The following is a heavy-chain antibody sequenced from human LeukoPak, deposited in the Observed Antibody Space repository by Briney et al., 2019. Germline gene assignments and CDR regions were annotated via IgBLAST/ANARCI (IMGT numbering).Heavy chain of an antibody. J-gene: IGHJ3*02. D-gene: IGHD2-2*01. CDR2: IYYSGST. CDR1: GGSLSSYY. CDR3: ARDNYDCSSTSCRGYAFDI. Sequence: SETLSLTCTVSGGSLSSYYWSWIRQPPGKGLEWIGYIYYSGSTNYNPSLKSRVTISVDTSKNQFSLKLSSVTAADTDVYYCARDNYDCSSTSCRGYAFDIWGQGTMVTVSS. V-gene: IGHV4-59*01.